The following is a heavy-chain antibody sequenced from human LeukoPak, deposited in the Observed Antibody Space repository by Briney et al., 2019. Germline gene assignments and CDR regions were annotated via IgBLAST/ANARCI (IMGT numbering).Heavy chain of an antibody. Sequence: ASVKVSCKASGYTFTSYDINWVRQATGQGLEWMGWMNPNSGNTGYAQKFQGRVTMTRNTSISTAYMELSSLRPEDTAVYYCARAPLYSSGRDWFDPWGQGTLVTVSS. CDR3: ARAPLYSSGRDWFDP. CDR2: MNPNSGNT. V-gene: IGHV1-8*01. D-gene: IGHD6-19*01. CDR1: GYTFTSYD. J-gene: IGHJ5*02.